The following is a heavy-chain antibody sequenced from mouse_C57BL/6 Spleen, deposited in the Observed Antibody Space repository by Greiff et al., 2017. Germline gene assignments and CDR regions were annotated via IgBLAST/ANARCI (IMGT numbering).Heavy chain of an antibody. J-gene: IGHJ1*03. V-gene: IGHV2-5*01. Sequence: QVQLKESGPGLEQPSQSLSITCTVSGFSLTSYGVHWVRQSPGKGLEWLGVIWRGGSTDYNAAFMSRLSITKDNSKSQVFFKMNSLQADDTAIYYCAKPYYDGFDWYFDVWGTGTTVTVSS. CDR2: IWRGGST. D-gene: IGHD2-3*01. CDR1: GFSLTSYG. CDR3: AKPYYDGFDWYFDV.